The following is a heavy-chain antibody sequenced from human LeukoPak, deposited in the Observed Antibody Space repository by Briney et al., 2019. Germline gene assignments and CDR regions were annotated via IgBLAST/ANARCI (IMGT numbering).Heavy chain of an antibody. Sequence: GGSLRLSCAASGFTFSSYSMNWVRQAPGKGLEWVSYISSSSSTIYYADSVKGRFTISRDNAKNSLYLQMNSLRAEDTAVYYCARVLRETSWAFDIWGQGTMVTVSS. CDR3: ARVLRETSWAFDI. D-gene: IGHD2-2*01. V-gene: IGHV3-48*01. CDR1: GFTFSSYS. J-gene: IGHJ3*02. CDR2: ISSSSSTI.